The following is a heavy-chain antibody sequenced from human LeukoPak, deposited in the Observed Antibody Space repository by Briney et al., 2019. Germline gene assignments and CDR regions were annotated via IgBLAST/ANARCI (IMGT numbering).Heavy chain of an antibody. J-gene: IGHJ5*02. D-gene: IGHD3-3*01. CDR1: GGSISSHY. CDR2: IYYSGST. CDR3: ARVSHYDFWSGYYTLSWFNP. V-gene: IGHV4-59*11. Sequence: SENLSLTCTVSGGSISSHYWSWIRQPPGKGLEWIGYIYYSGSTNYNPSLKSRVTISVDTSKNQFSLKLSSVTAADTAVYYCARVSHYDFWSGYYTLSWFNPWGQGTLVTVSS.